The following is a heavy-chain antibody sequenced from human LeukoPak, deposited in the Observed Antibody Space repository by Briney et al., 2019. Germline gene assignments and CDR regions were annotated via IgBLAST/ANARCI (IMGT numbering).Heavy chain of an antibody. V-gene: IGHV1-18*01. CDR2: ISTYDGNT. CDR3: ARESKELSAFDY. CDR1: GYIFTRYG. J-gene: IGHJ4*02. Sequence: ASVKVSCKTSGYIFTRYGINWVRQAPGQGLEWMGWISTYDGNTNYAQKFQGRVTITKDTSTTTAYMELRSLRSEDTAVYYCARESKELSAFDYWGQGTLVTVSS. D-gene: IGHD1-26*01.